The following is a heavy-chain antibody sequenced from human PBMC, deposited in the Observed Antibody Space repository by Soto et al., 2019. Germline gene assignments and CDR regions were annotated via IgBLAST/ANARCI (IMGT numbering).Heavy chain of an antibody. D-gene: IGHD3-10*01. CDR3: ARARLSRSWWFDP. CDR1: GGSISSDY. J-gene: IGHJ5*02. Sequence: PSETLSLTCTVSGGSISSDYWSWIRQPPGKGLEWIGYIYYSGSTSYHPSLKSRVTISVDTSKDQFSLKLSSVTAADTAVYYCARARLSRSWWFDPWGQGTLVTVSS. CDR2: IYYSGST. V-gene: IGHV4-59*01.